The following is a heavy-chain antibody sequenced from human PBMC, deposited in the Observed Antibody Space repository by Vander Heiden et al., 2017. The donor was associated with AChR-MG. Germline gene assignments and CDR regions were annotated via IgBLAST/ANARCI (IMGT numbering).Heavy chain of an antibody. V-gene: IGHV3-74*01. CDR2: INSDGTLI. CDR3: VRGLGDF. CDR1: GFTFSTDW. Sequence: EVPLVESGGGLVQPGGSLILSCAATGFTFSTDWMHWVRQVPGKGLVWVSRINSDGTLITYADSVKGRFTISRDNAKNTLYLQMNSLRAEDTAVYYCVRGLGDFWGQGTLVTVSS. J-gene: IGHJ4*02.